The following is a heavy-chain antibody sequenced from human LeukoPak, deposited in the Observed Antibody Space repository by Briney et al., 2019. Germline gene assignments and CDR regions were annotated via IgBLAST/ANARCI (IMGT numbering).Heavy chain of an antibody. D-gene: IGHD1-26*01. J-gene: IGHJ4*02. V-gene: IGHV1-8*01. CDR3: ALISGSYYEVDY. CDR1: GYTFTSYD. CDR2: MNPNSSNT. Sequence: ASVKVSCKASGYTFTSYDINWVRQATGQGLEWMGWMNPNSSNTDYAQKFQGRVTMTRDTSISTAYMELSSLRSEDTAVYYCALISGSYYEVDYWGQGTLVTVSS.